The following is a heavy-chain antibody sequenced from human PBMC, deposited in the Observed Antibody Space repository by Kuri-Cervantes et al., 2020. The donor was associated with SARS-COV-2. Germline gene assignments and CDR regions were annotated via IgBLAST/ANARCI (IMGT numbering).Heavy chain of an antibody. CDR1: GFTFSSYG. Sequence: LSLTCAASGFTFSSYGMHWVRQAPGKGLEWVALIWYDGSVEYYGDSVKGRFTISRDQAKNTLHLQMNNLRVEDAVVYYCAKDAGDGYNSTFDSWGQGTRVTVSS. V-gene: IGHV3-30*02. CDR2: IWYDGSVE. D-gene: IGHD5-24*01. J-gene: IGHJ4*02. CDR3: AKDAGDGYNSTFDS.